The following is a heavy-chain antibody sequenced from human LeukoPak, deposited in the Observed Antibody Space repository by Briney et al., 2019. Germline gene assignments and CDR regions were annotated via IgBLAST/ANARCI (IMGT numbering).Heavy chain of an antibody. CDR3: ARRIAVAGQDYFDY. D-gene: IGHD6-19*01. CDR2: IYPGDSDT. J-gene: IGHJ4*02. Sequence: KPGESLKISCTGSGYGFLNYWIGWVRQIPGKGLELMGIIYPGDSDTKYSPSFQGLVTISADKSISTAYLQWSSLKASDTAMYYCARRIAVAGQDYFDYWGQGTLVTVSS. V-gene: IGHV5-51*01. CDR1: GYGFLNYW.